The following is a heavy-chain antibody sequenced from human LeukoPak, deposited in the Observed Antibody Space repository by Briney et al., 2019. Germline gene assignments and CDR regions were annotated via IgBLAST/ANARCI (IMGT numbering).Heavy chain of an antibody. CDR1: GGSISSSSYY. CDR3: ARDGEMGTIENYFDY. D-gene: IGHD5-24*01. CDR2: IYYSGST. V-gene: IGHV4-39*07. Sequence: SETLFLTCTVSGGSISSSSYYWGWIRQPPGKGLEWIGSIYYSGSTHYNPSLKSRVTISVDTSKNQFSLKLSSVTAADTAVYYCARDGEMGTIENYFDYWGQGTLVTVSS. J-gene: IGHJ4*02.